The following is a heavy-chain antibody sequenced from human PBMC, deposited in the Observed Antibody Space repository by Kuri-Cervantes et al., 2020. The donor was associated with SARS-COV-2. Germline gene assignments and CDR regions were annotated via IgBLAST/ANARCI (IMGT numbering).Heavy chain of an antibody. D-gene: IGHD3-22*01. CDR3: ARRLEPTYYYDSSGYYYVFHYYGMGV. Sequence: GESLKISCKGSGYSFTSYWISWVRQMPGKGLEWMGRIDPSDSYTNYSPSFQGHVTISADKSISTAYLQWSSLKASDTAMYYCARRLEPTYYYDSSGYYYVFHYYGMGVWGQGTTVTVSS. CDR2: IDPSDSYT. V-gene: IGHV5-10-1*01. J-gene: IGHJ6*02. CDR1: GYSFTSYW.